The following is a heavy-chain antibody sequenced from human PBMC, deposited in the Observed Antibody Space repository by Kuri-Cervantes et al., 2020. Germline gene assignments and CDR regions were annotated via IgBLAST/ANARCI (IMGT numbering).Heavy chain of an antibody. CDR2: INEDGGEK. Sequence: ETLSLTCAASGFTFSGFWMSWVRQAPGKGLEWVANINEDGGEKYYVDSVKGRCTISRDNAKNSLYLQMNSLRAEDTAVYYFSSGGHLDYWGQGTLVTVSS. D-gene: IGHD4-23*01. CDR3: SSGGHLDY. CDR1: GFTFSGFW. J-gene: IGHJ4*02. V-gene: IGHV3-7*01.